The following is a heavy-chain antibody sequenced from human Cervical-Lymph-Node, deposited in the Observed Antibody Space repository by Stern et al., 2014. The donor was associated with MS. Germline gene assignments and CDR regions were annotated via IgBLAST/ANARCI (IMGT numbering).Heavy chain of an antibody. J-gene: IGHJ6*02. CDR2: YDPQHGET. Sequence: QVQLVQSGAEVKKPGASVKVSCKGSGYTLTEISMHWVRQAPGKGLEWMGGYDPQHGETVYAQKIQGRVTMAEDRSTDTAYMELTSLRSDDTAVYYCATHRGRVTYYYGLDVWGQGTTVTVSS. CDR1: GYTLTEIS. CDR3: ATHRGRVTYYYGLDV. V-gene: IGHV1-24*01. D-gene: IGHD2-21*02.